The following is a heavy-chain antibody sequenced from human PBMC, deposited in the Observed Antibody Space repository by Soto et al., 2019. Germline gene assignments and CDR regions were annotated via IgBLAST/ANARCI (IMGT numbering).Heavy chain of an antibody. CDR3: ARARWIQLPTPYYYYGMDV. CDR1: GGTFISYA. CDR2: IIPIFGTA. D-gene: IGHD5-18*01. Sequence: SVTVSCQASGGTFISYAISWVRQAPGQGLEWMGGIIPIFGTANYAQKFQGRVTITADESTSTAYMELSSLRSEDTAVYYCARARWIQLPTPYYYYGMDVWGQGTTVTVSS. V-gene: IGHV1-69*13. J-gene: IGHJ6*02.